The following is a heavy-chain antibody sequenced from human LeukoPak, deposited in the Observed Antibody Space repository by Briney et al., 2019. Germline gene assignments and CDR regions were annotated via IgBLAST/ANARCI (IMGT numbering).Heavy chain of an antibody. Sequence: GGSLRLSCAASGFTFSSYSMNWVRQAPGKGLEWVSSISSSSYIYYADSVKGRFTISRDNAKNSLYLQMNSLRAEDTAVYYCARDPSVKGSSWYRGDYFDYWGQGTLFTVSS. CDR2: ISSSSYI. CDR1: GFTFSSYS. V-gene: IGHV3-21*01. D-gene: IGHD6-13*01. J-gene: IGHJ4*02. CDR3: ARDPSVKGSSWYRGDYFDY.